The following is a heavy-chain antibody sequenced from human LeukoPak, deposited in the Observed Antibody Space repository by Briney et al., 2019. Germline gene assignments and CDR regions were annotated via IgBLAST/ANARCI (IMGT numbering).Heavy chain of an antibody. D-gene: IGHD3-16*01. Sequence: SLRLSCAASGFTFSSYDMHWVRQATGKGLEWVSGIGGAGDTYYPASVTGRFTISRENAKNSLYLQMNSLRAGDTAVYYCARGSFMAFDIWGQGTTVT. J-gene: IGHJ3*02. CDR2: IGGAGDT. CDR1: GFTFSSYD. V-gene: IGHV3-13*01. CDR3: ARGSFMAFDI.